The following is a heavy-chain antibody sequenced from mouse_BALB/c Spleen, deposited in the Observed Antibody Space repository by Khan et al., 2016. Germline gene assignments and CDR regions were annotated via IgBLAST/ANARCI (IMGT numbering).Heavy chain of an antibody. J-gene: IGHJ1*01. D-gene: IGHD1-2*01. Sequence: VQLKESGPGLVKPSQSLSLTCTVTGYSITSDYARNWIRQFPGNKLEWMGYIRYTGSTTYNPYLKSRISITRDTSTNKFFLQLYSVTTEDTATYYCTRSPTATRYFDVWGAGTTVTVSS. V-gene: IGHV3-2*02. CDR2: IRYTGST. CDR3: TRSPTATRYFDV. CDR1: GYSITSDYA.